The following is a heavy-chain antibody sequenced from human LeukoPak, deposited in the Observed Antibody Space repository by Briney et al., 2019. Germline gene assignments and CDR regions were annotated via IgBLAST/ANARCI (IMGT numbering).Heavy chain of an antibody. CDR3: ARGLVHDTSGYYSDY. CDR2: INSDGSST. V-gene: IGHV3-74*01. D-gene: IGHD3-22*01. J-gene: IGHJ4*02. Sequence: GGSLRLSCAASGFTFSAFWMHWVRQAPGKGLVWVSRINSDGSSTTYADSVKGRFTVSRDNAKNTLYLHMDSLRAEDSAVYYCARGLVHDTSGYYSDYWGQGILVTVSS. CDR1: GFTFSAFW.